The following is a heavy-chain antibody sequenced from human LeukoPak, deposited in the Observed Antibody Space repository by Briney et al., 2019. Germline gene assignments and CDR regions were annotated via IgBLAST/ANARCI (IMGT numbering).Heavy chain of an antibody. Sequence: GGSLRISCAASGFTFSSYSMNWVRQAPGKGLEWVSSISSSSSYIYYADSVKGRFTISRDNAKNSLYLQMNSLRAEDTAVYYCARDLDYGVDDAFDIWGQGTMVTVSS. CDR1: GFTFSSYS. CDR2: ISSSSSYI. V-gene: IGHV3-21*01. D-gene: IGHD4-17*01. CDR3: ARDLDYGVDDAFDI. J-gene: IGHJ3*02.